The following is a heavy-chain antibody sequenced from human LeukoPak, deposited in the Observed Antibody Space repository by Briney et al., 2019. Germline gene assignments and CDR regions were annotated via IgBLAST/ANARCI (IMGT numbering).Heavy chain of an antibody. J-gene: IGHJ5*02. V-gene: IGHV4-34*01. Sequence: PSETLSLTCAVYGGSFSGYYWSWIRQPPGKGLEWIGEINHSGSTNYNPSLKSRVTISVETSKNQFSLKLSSVTAADTAVYYCARGRRLRFLEWSGAGNWFDPWGQGTLVTVSS. CDR1: GGSFSGYY. CDR3: ARGRRLRFLEWSGAGNWFDP. CDR2: INHSGST. D-gene: IGHD3-3*01.